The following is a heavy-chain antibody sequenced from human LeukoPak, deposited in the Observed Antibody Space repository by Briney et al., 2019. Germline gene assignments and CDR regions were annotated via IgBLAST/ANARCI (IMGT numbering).Heavy chain of an antibody. V-gene: IGHV4-59*01. J-gene: IGHJ4*02. CDR3: AREDGNTSFDY. CDR2: IYYSGGA. D-gene: IGHD5-24*01. CDR1: GASISTYY. Sequence: SETLSLTCTVSGASISTYYWTWIRQPRGKGLEWIGYIYYSGGANYNPSLKSRVTISIGTSKNQFSLKLSSVTAADTAVYYCAREDGNTSFDYWGQGTLVTVSS.